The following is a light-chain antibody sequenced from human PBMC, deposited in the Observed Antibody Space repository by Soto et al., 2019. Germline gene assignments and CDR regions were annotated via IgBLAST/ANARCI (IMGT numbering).Light chain of an antibody. Sequence: SYELTQPLSVSVALGQTASITCGGNNIGGKNVHWYQQKPGQAPLLVIYRDENRPSGIPERFSGSNSGSAATLTISRAQAGDEADYYCEVWDSNTVVFGGGTKLTVL. CDR3: EVWDSNTVV. J-gene: IGLJ2*01. CDR2: RDE. V-gene: IGLV3-9*01. CDR1: NIGGKN.